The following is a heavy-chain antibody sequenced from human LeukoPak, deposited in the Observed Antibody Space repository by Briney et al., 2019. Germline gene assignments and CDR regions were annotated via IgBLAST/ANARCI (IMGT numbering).Heavy chain of an antibody. CDR1: GGTFSSYA. CDR2: IIPILGIA. CDR3: ARAEKYYDYIWGSYRPYYLDY. V-gene: IGHV1-69*04. J-gene: IGHJ4*02. D-gene: IGHD3-16*02. Sequence: ASVKVSCKASGGTFSSYAISWVRQAPGQGLEWMGRIIPILGIANYAQKFQGRVTITADKSTSTAYMELSSLRSEDTAVYYCARAEKYYDYIWGSYRPYYLDYWGQGTLVTVSS.